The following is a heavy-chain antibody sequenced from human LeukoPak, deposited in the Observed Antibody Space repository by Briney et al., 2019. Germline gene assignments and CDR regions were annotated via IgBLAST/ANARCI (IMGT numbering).Heavy chain of an antibody. D-gene: IGHD1-26*01. CDR2: IYPGDSDT. V-gene: IGHV5-51*01. Sequence: GESLKISCKGSGYSSTSYWIGWVRQMPGKGLEWMGIIYPGDSDTRYSPSFQGQVTISADKSISTAYLQWSSLKASDIAMYYCARISGGSYSLDAFDIWGQGTMVTVSS. CDR3: ARISGGSYSLDAFDI. J-gene: IGHJ3*02. CDR1: GYSSTSYW.